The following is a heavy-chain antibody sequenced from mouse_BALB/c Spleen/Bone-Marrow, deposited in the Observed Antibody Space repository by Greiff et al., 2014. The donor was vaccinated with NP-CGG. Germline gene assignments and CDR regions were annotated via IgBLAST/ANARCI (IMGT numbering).Heavy chain of an antibody. CDR1: GFNIKNTY. V-gene: IGHV14-3*02. D-gene: IGHD1-1*01. CDR2: IDPANVNT. Sequence: SGTELVKPGASVELSCTASGFNIKNTYIHWVKQRPEQGLEWIGRIDPANVNTKYDPKFQGKATITADTSSNTAYLQLSSLTSEDTAVYYCATYYYGSSLFAYWGQGTLVTVSA. J-gene: IGHJ3*01. CDR3: ATYYYGSSLFAY.